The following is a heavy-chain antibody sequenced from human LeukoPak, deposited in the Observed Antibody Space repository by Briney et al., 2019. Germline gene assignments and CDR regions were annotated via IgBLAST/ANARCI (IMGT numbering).Heavy chain of an antibody. CDR3: ATHTGGYNYWWFDI. V-gene: IGHV1-69*13. D-gene: IGHD5-24*01. CDR2: IIPVYGTA. Sequence: ASVKVSCKASGGTFSNYPIIWVRLAPGRGLECLGGIIPVYGTANYAQMFHGRITLTAHESTATAYMELRRQTYDPTAMYFCATHTGGYNYWWFDIWGQGTLVTVSS. CDR1: GGTFSNYP. J-gene: IGHJ5*02.